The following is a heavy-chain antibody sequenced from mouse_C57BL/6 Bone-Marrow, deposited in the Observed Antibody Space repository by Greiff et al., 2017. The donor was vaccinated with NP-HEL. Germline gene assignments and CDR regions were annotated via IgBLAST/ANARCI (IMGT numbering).Heavy chain of an antibody. V-gene: IGHV1-54*01. D-gene: IGHD1-1*01. J-gene: IGHJ2*01. CDR2: INPGSGGT. Sequence: VQRVESGAELVRPGTSVKVSCKASGYAFTNYLIEWVKQRPGQGLEWIGVINPGSGGTNYNEKFKGKATLTADKSSSTAYMQLSSLTSEDSAVYFCARSGAVVFDYWGQGTTLTVSS. CDR3: ARSGAVVFDY. CDR1: GYAFTNYL.